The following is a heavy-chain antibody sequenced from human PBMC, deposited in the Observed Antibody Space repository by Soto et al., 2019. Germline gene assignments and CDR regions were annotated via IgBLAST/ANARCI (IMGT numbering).Heavy chain of an antibody. CDR3: ARKGYGDYGGMDV. CDR1: GFTFSSYS. V-gene: IGHV3-21*01. D-gene: IGHD4-17*01. J-gene: IGHJ6*02. CDR2: IGSSSNYI. Sequence: EVQLVESGGGLVKPGGSLSLSCAASGFTFSSYSMTWVRQAPGKGLEWVSSIGSSSNYIYYADSAKGRFTISRDNAKNSMYLQMNSLRAEDTAVYYCARKGYGDYGGMDVWGQGTTVTVSS.